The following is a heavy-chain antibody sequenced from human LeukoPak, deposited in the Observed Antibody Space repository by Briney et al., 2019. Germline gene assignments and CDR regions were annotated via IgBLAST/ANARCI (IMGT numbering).Heavy chain of an antibody. D-gene: IGHD2-21*01. CDR3: ARTIGLKDGIAATDY. J-gene: IGHJ4*02. V-gene: IGHV3-11*04. Sequence: PGGSLRLSCAASGFTFSDYYMSWIRQAPGKGLEWVSYISGSGSTIYYADSVKGRFTISRDNAKNSLYLQMNSLRAEDTAVYYCARTIGLKDGIAATDYWGQGTLVTVSS. CDR1: GFTFSDYY. CDR2: ISGSGSTI.